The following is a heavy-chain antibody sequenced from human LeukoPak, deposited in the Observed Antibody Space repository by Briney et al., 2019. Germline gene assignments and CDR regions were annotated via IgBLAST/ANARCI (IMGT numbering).Heavy chain of an antibody. D-gene: IGHD3-16*02. J-gene: IGHJ6*03. CDR2: ISGSSSYI. CDR1: GFTFSSYS. V-gene: IGHV3-21*01. CDR3: ARVIAFRGYMDV. Sequence: PGGSLRLSCAASGFTFSSYSMNWVRQAPGKGLEWVSSISGSSSYIYYADSVKGRFTISRHNAKNSLYLQMNSLRAEDTAVYYCARVIAFRGYMDVWGKGTTVTVSS.